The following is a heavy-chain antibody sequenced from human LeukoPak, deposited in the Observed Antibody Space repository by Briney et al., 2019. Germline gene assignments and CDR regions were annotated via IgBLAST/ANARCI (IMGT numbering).Heavy chain of an antibody. CDR2: ISAYDGNT. CDR1: GYTFTGYY. D-gene: IGHD3-16*02. Sequence: ASVKVSCTASGYTFTGYYMHWVRQAPGQGLEWMGWISAYDGNTNYAQKLQGRVTMTTDTSTSTAYMELRSLRTDDTAVYYCARDFYPVALDFWGQGTLVTVSS. J-gene: IGHJ3*01. CDR3: ARDFYPVALDF. V-gene: IGHV1-18*04.